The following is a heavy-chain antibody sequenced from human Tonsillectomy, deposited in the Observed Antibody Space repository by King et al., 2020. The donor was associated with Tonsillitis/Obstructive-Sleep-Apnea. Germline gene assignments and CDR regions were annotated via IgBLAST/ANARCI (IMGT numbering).Heavy chain of an antibody. CDR3: ARLPRLMTTATPDFDY. Sequence: VQLVESGGGVVQPGRSLRLSCAPSGFSFRDFAMHWVRQAPGRGLEWVAAISYDGSNNYYADSVKGRFTISRDNSRNTLYLQMNSLRAEDTAVYYCARLPRLMTTATPDFDYWGQGTLVTVSS. V-gene: IGHV3-30*01. J-gene: IGHJ4*02. CDR1: GFSFRDFA. CDR2: ISYDGSNN. D-gene: IGHD4-17*01.